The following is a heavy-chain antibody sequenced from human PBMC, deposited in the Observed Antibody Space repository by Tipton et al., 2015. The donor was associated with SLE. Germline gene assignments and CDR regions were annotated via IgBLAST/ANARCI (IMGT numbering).Heavy chain of an antibody. V-gene: IGHV3-30*02. CDR3: AKDKGYQLLFGMDV. CDR1: GFTFSSYG. D-gene: IGHD2-2*01. Sequence: SLRLSCAASGFTFSSYGIHWVRQAPGKGLEWVAFIRYDGSNKYYADSVKGRFTISRDNSKNTLYLQMNSLRAEDTAVYYCAKDKGYQLLFGMDVWGQGTTVTVSS. J-gene: IGHJ6*02. CDR2: IRYDGSNK.